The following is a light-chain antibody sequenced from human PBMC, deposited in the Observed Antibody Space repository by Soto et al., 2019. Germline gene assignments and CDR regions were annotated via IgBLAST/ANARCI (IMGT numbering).Light chain of an antibody. CDR3: QHYDDVLVT. V-gene: IGKV1-33*01. CDR2: DAS. CDR1: QDISVY. J-gene: IGKJ4*01. Sequence: DIQLTQSPSSLSASVGETVTVTCQASQDISVYLNWYQEKPGKAPTLLIYDASNLKTGVPSRFSGLGSVTHFTLTISNLQPEDIATYFCQHYDDVLVTFGGGTKVEI.